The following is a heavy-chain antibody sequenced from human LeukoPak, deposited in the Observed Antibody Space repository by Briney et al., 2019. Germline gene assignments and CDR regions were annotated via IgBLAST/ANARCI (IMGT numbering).Heavy chain of an antibody. Sequence: SETLSLTCTDSGGAISSYYWSWIRQPAGKGLEWIGRIYTSGSTNYNPSLKSRVTISVDKSKNQFSLKLSSVTAADTAVYYCARASVAAPGYLDYWGQGTLVTVSS. CDR2: IYTSGST. J-gene: IGHJ4*02. V-gene: IGHV4-4*07. CDR1: GGAISSYY. D-gene: IGHD6-19*01. CDR3: ARASVAAPGYLDY.